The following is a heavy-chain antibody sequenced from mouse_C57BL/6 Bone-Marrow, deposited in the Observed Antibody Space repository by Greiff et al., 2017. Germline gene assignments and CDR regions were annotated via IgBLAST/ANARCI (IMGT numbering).Heavy chain of an antibody. CDR2: IGPSDSYT. V-gene: IGHV1-69*01. CDR3: ARSAYYSNLYAMDY. D-gene: IGHD2-5*01. J-gene: IGHJ4*01. CDR1: GYTFTSYW. Sequence: QVQLQQPGAELVMPVASVTLSCKASGYTFTSYWMHWVKQRPGQGLEWIGEIGPSDSYTTYNQKFKGKSTLTVDNSSRPAYRQVSSLTSEDSAVYYCARSAYYSNLYAMDYWGQGTSVTVSS.